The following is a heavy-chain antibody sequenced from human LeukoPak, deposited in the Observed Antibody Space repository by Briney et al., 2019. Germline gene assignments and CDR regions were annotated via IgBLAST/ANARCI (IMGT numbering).Heavy chain of an antibody. CDR3: ATYSSLNRREFQY. V-gene: IGHV3-11*04. CDR1: GFKFSDSY. Sequence: NAGGSLRLSCVASGFKFSDSYMNWIRQAPGKGLEWISYITSGGTTMYYADSVKGRFTVSRDNAKNSLHLQMNSLRAEDTAVYYCATYSSLNRREFQYWGQGTLLTVSS. CDR2: ITSGGTTM. J-gene: IGHJ1*01. D-gene: IGHD3-22*01.